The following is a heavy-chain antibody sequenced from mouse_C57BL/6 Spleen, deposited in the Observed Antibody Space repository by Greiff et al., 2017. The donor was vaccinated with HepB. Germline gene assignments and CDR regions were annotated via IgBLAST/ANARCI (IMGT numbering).Heavy chain of an antibody. CDR2: IYPYNGVS. D-gene: IGHD1-1*01. CDR1: GYSFTGYY. CDR3: ARSLTVVATGYFDV. Sequence: EVQLQESGPELVKPGASVKISCKASGYSFTGYYMHWVKQSHGNILDWIGYIYPYNGVSSYNQKFKGKATLTVDKSSSTAYMELRSLTSEDSAVYYCARSLTVVATGYFDVWGTGTTVTVSS. J-gene: IGHJ1*03. V-gene: IGHV1-31*01.